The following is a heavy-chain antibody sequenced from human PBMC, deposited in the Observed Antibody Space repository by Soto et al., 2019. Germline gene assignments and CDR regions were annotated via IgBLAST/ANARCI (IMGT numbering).Heavy chain of an antibody. CDR3: ARAFGDDIFTTMLVEYYFDY. J-gene: IGHJ4*02. D-gene: IGHD3-9*01. CDR2: MNPNSGNT. V-gene: IGHV1-8*01. Sequence: GASVKVSCKASGYTFTSYDINWVRQATGQGLEWMGWMNPNSGNTGYAQKFQGRVTMTRNTSISTAYMELSSLRSEDTAVYYCARAFGDDIFTTMLVEYYFDYWGQGTLVTVSS. CDR1: GYTFTSYD.